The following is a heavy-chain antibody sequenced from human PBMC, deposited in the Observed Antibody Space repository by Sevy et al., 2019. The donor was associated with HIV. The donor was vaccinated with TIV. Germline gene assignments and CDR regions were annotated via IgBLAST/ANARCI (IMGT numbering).Heavy chain of an antibody. D-gene: IGHD5-12*01. CDR2: IYYSGST. J-gene: IGHJ5*02. CDR3: ARDQVVATITSTPRRWFDP. Sequence: SETLSLTCTVSGGASSSGGYYWSWIRQHPGKGLEWIGYIYYSGSTYYNPSLKSRVTISVDTSKNQFSLKLSSVTAADTAVYYCARDQVVATITSTPRRWFDPWGQGTLVTVSS. V-gene: IGHV4-31*03. CDR1: GGASSSGGYY.